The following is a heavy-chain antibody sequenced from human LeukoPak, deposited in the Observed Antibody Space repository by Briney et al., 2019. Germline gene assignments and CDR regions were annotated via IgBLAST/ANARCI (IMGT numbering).Heavy chain of an antibody. V-gene: IGHV3-30*18. J-gene: IGHJ4*02. Sequence: GGSLRLSCAASGFTFSSYGMHWVRQAPGEGLEWVAVISYDGSNKYYADSVKGRFTISRDNSKNTLYLQMNSLRAEDTAVYYCAKGMVRGAIDYWGQGTLVTVSS. CDR2: ISYDGSNK. CDR3: AKGMVRGAIDY. CDR1: GFTFSSYG. D-gene: IGHD3-10*01.